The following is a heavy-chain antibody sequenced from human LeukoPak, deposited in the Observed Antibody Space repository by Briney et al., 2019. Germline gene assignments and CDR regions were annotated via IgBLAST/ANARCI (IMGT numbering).Heavy chain of an antibody. V-gene: IGHV3-7*04. CDR1: GFTFSSHW. D-gene: IGHD3-16*01. CDR3: ARDYD. Sequence: GESLGLSWAASGFTFSSHWMSWVRQAPGKGLEWVANIRQDGSAKDNVDSVKGRFTISRDNAKNSVYLQMNSLRAEDTAVYYCARDYDWGQGTLVTVSS. J-gene: IGHJ4*02. CDR2: IRQDGSAK.